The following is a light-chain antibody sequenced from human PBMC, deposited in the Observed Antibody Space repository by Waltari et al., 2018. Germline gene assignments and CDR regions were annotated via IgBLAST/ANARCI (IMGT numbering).Light chain of an antibody. J-gene: IGLJ3*02. CDR3: VLYMNGGIWV. CDR1: SGSVLTRDY. Sequence: QTVVTQEPSLSVSPGGPVTIDCGWTSGSVLTRDYPRLYQQTPGHAPRTLTYNTDTRSSGVPDRFSGSILGSKAALTIAGAQADDESDYYCVLYMNGGIWVFGGGTKLTVL. V-gene: IGLV8-61*01. CDR2: NTD.